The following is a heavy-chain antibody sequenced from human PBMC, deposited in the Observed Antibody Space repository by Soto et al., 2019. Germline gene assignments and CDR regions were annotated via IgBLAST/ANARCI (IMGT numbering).Heavy chain of an antibody. CDR2: IYYSGTT. Sequence: QLQLQESGPGLGKPSETLSLICTVSGVSISNTSYYWGWIRQPPGKRLEWIGTIYYSGTTYYNPSFKGRVTITVDTSKNHFSLKLTSVTAADTAVYYCARHGSYWGQGTLVTVSS. CDR3: ARHGSY. V-gene: IGHV4-39*01. J-gene: IGHJ4*02. CDR1: GVSISNTSYY.